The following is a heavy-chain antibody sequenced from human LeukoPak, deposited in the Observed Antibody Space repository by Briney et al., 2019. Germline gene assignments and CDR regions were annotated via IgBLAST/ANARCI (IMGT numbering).Heavy chain of an antibody. Sequence: GGSLRLSCAASVFTFSSYSMNWVCHAPGKGLEWVSSISSSSSYIYYADSVKGRFTISRDNAKNSLYLQMNSLRAENRAVYYCVRRLGRGWFDLWGQGTLVTVSS. V-gene: IGHV3-21*01. CDR1: VFTFSSYS. CDR2: ISSSSSYI. D-gene: IGHD3-10*01. J-gene: IGHJ5*02. CDR3: VRRLGRGWFDL.